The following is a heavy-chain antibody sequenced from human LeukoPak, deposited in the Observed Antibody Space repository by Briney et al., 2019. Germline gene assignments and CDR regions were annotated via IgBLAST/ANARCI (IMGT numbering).Heavy chain of an antibody. Sequence: GASVKVSCKASGYTFTGYYIHWVRQAPGQGLEWMGWINSNSGGTNYAQKLQGRVTMTTDTSTSTAYMELRSLRSDDTAVYYCARDRPTSIVATILFDYWGQGTLVTVSS. CDR1: GYTFTGYY. V-gene: IGHV1-2*02. J-gene: IGHJ4*02. D-gene: IGHD5-12*01. CDR2: INSNSGGT. CDR3: ARDRPTSIVATILFDY.